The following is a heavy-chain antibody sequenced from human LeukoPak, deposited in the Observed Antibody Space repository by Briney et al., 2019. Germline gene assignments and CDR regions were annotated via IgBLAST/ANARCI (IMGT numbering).Heavy chain of an antibody. J-gene: IGHJ4*02. V-gene: IGHV4-34*01. CDR1: GGSFSGYY. CDR2: FYYSGST. D-gene: IGHD3-10*01. Sequence: SETLSLTCAVYGGSFSGYYWSWVRQTPGKGLEWIGSFYYSGSTYYNPSLKSRVTISVDTSKNQFSLKLSSVTAADTAVYYCARHLSYRRGSDYWGQGTLVTVSS. CDR3: ARHLSYRRGSDY.